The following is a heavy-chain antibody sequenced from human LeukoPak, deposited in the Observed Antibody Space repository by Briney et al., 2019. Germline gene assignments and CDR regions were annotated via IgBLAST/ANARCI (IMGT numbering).Heavy chain of an antibody. Sequence: PGGSLRLSCAVSGFTFSSYSMNWVRQAPGKGLEWVSSISSSSNFIYYADSVKGRFTISRDNAKNSLYLQMNSLRAEDTAVYYCARAISDYDASDIWGQGTMVTVSS. CDR3: ARAISDYDASDI. J-gene: IGHJ3*02. D-gene: IGHD4-17*01. CDR1: GFTFSSYS. CDR2: ISSSSNFI. V-gene: IGHV3-21*01.